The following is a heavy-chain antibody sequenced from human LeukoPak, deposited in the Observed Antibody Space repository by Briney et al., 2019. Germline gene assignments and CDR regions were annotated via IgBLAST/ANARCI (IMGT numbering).Heavy chain of an antibody. CDR2: INPNSGGT. CDR3: ARDYSSSPPRTFDY. J-gene: IGHJ4*02. D-gene: IGHD6-6*01. CDR1: GYTFTGYY. Sequence: ASVKVSCKASGYTFTGYYMHWVRQAPGQGHEWMGWINPNSGGTNYAQKFQGRVTMTRDTSISTAYMELSRLRSDDTAVYYCARDYSSSPPRTFDYWGRGTLATVSS. V-gene: IGHV1-2*02.